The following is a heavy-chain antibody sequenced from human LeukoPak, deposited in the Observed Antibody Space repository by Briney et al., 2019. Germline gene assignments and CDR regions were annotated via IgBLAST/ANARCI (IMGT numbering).Heavy chain of an antibody. CDR1: GGSISSGSYY. CDR2: IYTSGST. Sequence: SETLSLTCTVSGGSISSGSYYWSWIRQPAGKGLEWIGRIYTSGSTNYNPSLKSRVTISVDTSKNQFSLKLSSVTAADTAVYFCARAYSSSWYFNWFDPWGQGTQVTVSS. J-gene: IGHJ5*02. D-gene: IGHD6-13*01. CDR3: ARAYSSSWYFNWFDP. V-gene: IGHV4-61*02.